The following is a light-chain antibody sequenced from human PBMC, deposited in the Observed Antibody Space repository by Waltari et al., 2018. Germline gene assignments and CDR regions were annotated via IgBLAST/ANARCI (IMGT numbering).Light chain of an antibody. Sequence: DIVMTQSPDSLAVSLGERATIHCQSSQTVLSSSNNKNYLAWFQQKPGQPPKLLIYWASTREYGVPDRFNGSGSGTDFTLTINSLQAEDVAVYYCQQYYGSPLTFGGGTKVEIK. CDR2: WAS. CDR3: QQYYGSPLT. V-gene: IGKV4-1*01. J-gene: IGKJ4*01. CDR1: QTVLSSSNNKNY.